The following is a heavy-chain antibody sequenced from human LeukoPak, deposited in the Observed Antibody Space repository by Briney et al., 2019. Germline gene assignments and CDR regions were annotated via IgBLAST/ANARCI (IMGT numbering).Heavy chain of an antibody. Sequence: GGSLRLSCAASGFTVSSNYMSWVRQAPGKGLEWVAVIWYDGSNKYYADSVRGRFTISRDNSKNTLYLQMNSLRAEDTAVYYCARGGGWLDYWGQGTLVTVSS. J-gene: IGHJ4*02. D-gene: IGHD6-19*01. CDR2: IWYDGSNK. V-gene: IGHV3-33*08. CDR3: ARGGGWLDY. CDR1: GFTVSSNY.